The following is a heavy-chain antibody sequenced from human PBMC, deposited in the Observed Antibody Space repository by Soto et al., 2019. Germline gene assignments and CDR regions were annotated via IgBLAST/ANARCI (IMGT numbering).Heavy chain of an antibody. Sequence: SETLSLTCAVYGGSFSGYYWSWIRQPPGKGLEWIGEINHSGSTNYNPSLKSRVTISVDTSKNQFSLKLSSVTAADTAVYYCASLQITMVRGVPDPPFDYWGQGTLVTVSS. CDR3: ASLQITMVRGVPDPPFDY. D-gene: IGHD3-10*01. CDR1: GGSFSGYY. CDR2: INHSGST. J-gene: IGHJ4*02. V-gene: IGHV4-34*01.